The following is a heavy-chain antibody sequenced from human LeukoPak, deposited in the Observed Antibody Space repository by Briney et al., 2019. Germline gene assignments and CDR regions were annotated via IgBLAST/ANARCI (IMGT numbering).Heavy chain of an antibody. CDR1: GGSISSSSDY. Sequence: PSETLSLTCTVSGGSISSSSDYWGWIRQPAGKGLEWIGSIYYSGSTSYNPSLKSRVTISVDTSKNQFSLRLTSVTAADTAVYYCVRVLYRGSSSRGWIDFWGQGTLVTVSS. J-gene: IGHJ4*02. D-gene: IGHD6-19*01. CDR2: IYYSGST. V-gene: IGHV4-39*07. CDR3: VRVLYRGSSSRGWIDF.